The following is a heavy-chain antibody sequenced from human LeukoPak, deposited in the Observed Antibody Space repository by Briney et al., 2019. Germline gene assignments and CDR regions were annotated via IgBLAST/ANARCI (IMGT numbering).Heavy chain of an antibody. CDR3: ARDFPYDYGEQGYNWFDP. D-gene: IGHD4-17*01. CDR1: GFTFSSYA. J-gene: IGHJ5*02. V-gene: IGHV3-30*01. CDR2: ISYDGSNK. Sequence: GRSLRLSCAASGFTFSSYAMHWVRQAPGKGLEWVAVISYDGSNKYYADSVKGRFTISRDNSKNTLYLQMNSLRAEDTAVYYCARDFPYDYGEQGYNWFDPRGQGTLVTVSS.